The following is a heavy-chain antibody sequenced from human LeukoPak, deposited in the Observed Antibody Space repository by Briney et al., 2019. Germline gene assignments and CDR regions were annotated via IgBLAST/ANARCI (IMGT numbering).Heavy chain of an antibody. CDR1: GFTVSSNY. CDR2: IYSGSST. Sequence: PGGSLRLSCAASGFTVSSNYMSWVRQAPGKGLEWVSVIYSGSSTYYADSVNGKFTIYRDNSKNTLYLQMNSLRAEDAAVYYCAGTDSSGWFPVDFGYWGKRALVTVS. J-gene: IGHJ4*02. CDR3: AGTDSSGWFPVDFGY. V-gene: IGHV3-66*01. D-gene: IGHD6-19*01.